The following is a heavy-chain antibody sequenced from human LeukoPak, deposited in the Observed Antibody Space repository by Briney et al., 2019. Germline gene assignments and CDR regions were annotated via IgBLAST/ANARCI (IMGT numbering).Heavy chain of an antibody. CDR3: ARRVTTFLS. CDR1: GFDLSPYT. CDR2: ISSTGTYM. J-gene: IGHJ4*02. V-gene: IGHV3-21*01. D-gene: IGHD4-17*01. Sequence: GGSLRLSCSASGFDLSPYTMKWVRQAPGKGLEWVATISSTGTYMYYGDSLKGRFTISRDNAKNTLYLQLDSLRAEDTATYYCARRVTTFLSWGQGTLVIVSS.